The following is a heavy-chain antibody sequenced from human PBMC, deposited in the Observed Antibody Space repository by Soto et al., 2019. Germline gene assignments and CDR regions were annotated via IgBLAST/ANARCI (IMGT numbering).Heavy chain of an antibody. CDR2: IDPSDSQT. V-gene: IGHV5-10-1*01. D-gene: IGHD3-22*01. CDR3: ARQIYDSDTGPNFQYYFDA. Sequence: GESLKISCKGSGYSFAGYWITWVRQKPGKGLEWMGRIDPSDSQTYYSPSFRGHVTISVTKSITTVFLQWSSLRASDTAMYYCARQIYDSDTGPNFQYYFDAWGQGTPVTVSS. CDR1: GYSFAGYW. J-gene: IGHJ4*02.